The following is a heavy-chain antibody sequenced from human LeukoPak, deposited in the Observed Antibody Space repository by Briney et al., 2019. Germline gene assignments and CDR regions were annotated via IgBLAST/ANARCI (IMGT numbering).Heavy chain of an antibody. J-gene: IGHJ4*02. CDR2: IYPGDSET. CDR1: GYIFSNYW. D-gene: IGHD1-26*01. Sequence: GESLKISCQASGYIFSNYWIGWVRQMPGKGLEWMAIIYPGDSETKYSPSFQGQVTISADKSISTAYLQWSSLKASDTAMYYCARLSRVGATTGGWDPGYFDYWGQGTLVTVSS. CDR3: ARLSRVGATTGGWDPGYFDY. V-gene: IGHV5-51*01.